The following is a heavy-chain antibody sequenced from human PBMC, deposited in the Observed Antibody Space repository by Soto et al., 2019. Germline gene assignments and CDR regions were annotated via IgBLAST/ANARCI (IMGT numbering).Heavy chain of an antibody. Sequence: ASVKVSCKTSGYSFTSYGISWVRQAPGQGLEWMGWISTYNGDTYYAQKLQGRVTMTTDTATSKAYLQMNSLKTEDTAVYYCTRGLFDSSGNKWFDPWGQGTLVTVSS. CDR1: GYSFTSYG. V-gene: IGHV1-18*01. CDR2: ISTYNGDT. CDR3: TRGLFDSSGNKWFDP. J-gene: IGHJ5*02. D-gene: IGHD3-22*01.